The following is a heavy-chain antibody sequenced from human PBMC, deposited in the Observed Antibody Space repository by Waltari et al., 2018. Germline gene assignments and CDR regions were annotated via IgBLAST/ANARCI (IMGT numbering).Heavy chain of an antibody. V-gene: IGHV3-11*01. Sequence: QVQLVESGGGLVKPGGSLRLSCGASGFMYSDYYMSWIRQAPGKGLEWVSYISSGGGTIFYAESVKGRFTISMDNTKDSLSLQMNNLEVGDTAIYYCARGFLAAAGYAFDVWGQGTTVTVSA. J-gene: IGHJ3*01. CDR3: ARGFLAAAGYAFDV. CDR2: ISSGGGTI. CDR1: GFMYSDYY. D-gene: IGHD6-13*01.